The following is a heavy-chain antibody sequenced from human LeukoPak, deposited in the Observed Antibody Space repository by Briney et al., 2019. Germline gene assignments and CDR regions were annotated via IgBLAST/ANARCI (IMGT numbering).Heavy chain of an antibody. CDR2: ISSNGGST. Sequence: GGSLRLSCAASGLTFSSYAMHWVRQAPGKGLEYVSAISSNGGSTYYANSVKGRFTISRDNSKNTLYLQMGSLRAEDMAVYYCARSVTTPPFDYWGQGTLVTVSS. V-gene: IGHV3-64*01. CDR3: ARSVTTPPFDY. CDR1: GLTFSSYA. D-gene: IGHD4-17*01. J-gene: IGHJ4*02.